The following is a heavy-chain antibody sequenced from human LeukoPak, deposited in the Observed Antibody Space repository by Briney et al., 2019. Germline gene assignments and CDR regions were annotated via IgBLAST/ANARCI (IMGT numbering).Heavy chain of an antibody. CDR1: GFTFSSYG. J-gene: IGHJ4*02. V-gene: IGHV3-30*03. Sequence: GGSLRLSCAASGFTFSSYGMHWVRQAPGKGLEWVAVISYDGSSKYYADSVKGRFTISRDNSKNTLYLQMNSLRAEDTAVYYCARDVTRYSSSWFFDYWGQGTLVTVSS. CDR3: ARDVTRYSSSWFFDY. D-gene: IGHD6-13*01. CDR2: ISYDGSSK.